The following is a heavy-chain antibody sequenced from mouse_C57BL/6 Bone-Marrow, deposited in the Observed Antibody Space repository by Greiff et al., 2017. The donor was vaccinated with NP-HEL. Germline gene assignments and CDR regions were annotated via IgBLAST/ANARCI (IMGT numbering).Heavy chain of an antibody. V-gene: IGHV1-66*01. CDR3: AREITKAWFAY. J-gene: IGHJ3*01. Sequence: VQLQQSGPELVKPGASVKISCKASGYSFTSYYIHWVKQRPGQGLEWIGWIYPGSGNTKYNEKFKGKATLTADTSSSTAYMQLSSLTSEDSAVYYCAREITKAWFAYWGQGTLVTVSA. CDR2: IYPGSGNT. D-gene: IGHD2-4*01. CDR1: GYSFTSYY.